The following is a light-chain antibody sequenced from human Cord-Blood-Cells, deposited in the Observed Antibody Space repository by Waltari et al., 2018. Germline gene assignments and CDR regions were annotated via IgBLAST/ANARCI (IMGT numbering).Light chain of an antibody. J-gene: IGLJ3*02. CDR2: DVS. V-gene: IGLV2-14*03. CDR1: SSDVGGYNY. CDR3: SSYTSSSTPWV. Sequence: QSPLTQPASLSGSPGRLITISCTGPSSDVGGYNYVPWYQQRPGKAPKLLIDDVSNRPSGVSNRFSGSKSGNTASLTISGLQAEDEADYYCSSYTSSSTPWVFGGGTKLTVL.